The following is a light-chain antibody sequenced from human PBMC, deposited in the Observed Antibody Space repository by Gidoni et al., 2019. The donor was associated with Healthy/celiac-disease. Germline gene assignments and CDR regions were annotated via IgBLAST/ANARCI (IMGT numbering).Light chain of an antibody. CDR3: QSYDSSLSGV. V-gene: IGLV1-40*01. CDR1: SSNIGAGYD. CDR2: GNS. Sequence: QSVLTQPPSVSAAPGQRVTISCTGSSSNIGAGYDVHWYQQLPVTAPKLLIYGNSNRPSGVPDRFSGSKSGTSASLAITGLQAEDEADYYCQSYDSSLSGVFGGGTKLTVL. J-gene: IGLJ3*02.